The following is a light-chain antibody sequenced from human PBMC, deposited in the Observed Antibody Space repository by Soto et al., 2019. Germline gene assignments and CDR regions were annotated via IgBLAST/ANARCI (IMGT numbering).Light chain of an antibody. CDR1: QRVSNNY. V-gene: IGKV3-20*01. CDR3: QQYGNSPFT. CDR2: AAS. J-gene: IGKJ2*01. Sequence: EIVLTQSPGTLSLSPGERATLSCRTSQRVSNNYLAWYQQKPGQTPRLLIYAASSRATGVPDRFSGSGSGTDFTLTVSRLEPEDFAVFYCQQYGNSPFTFGPGTKVEIK.